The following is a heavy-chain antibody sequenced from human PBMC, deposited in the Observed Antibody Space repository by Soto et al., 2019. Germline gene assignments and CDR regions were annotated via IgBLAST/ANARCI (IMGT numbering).Heavy chain of an antibody. CDR3: ARDRGSNALDY. V-gene: IGHV1-18*01. CDR1: GYTFTSYG. D-gene: IGHD3-16*01. Sequence: QVQLVQSGAEVKKPGASVKVSCKASGYTFTSYGISWVRQAPGQGLEWMGWISAYNGNTNYAQKPQGRVTMTTDTSTTTASMELRSLRSDDTAVYSCARDRGSNALDYWGQGTLVTVSS. J-gene: IGHJ4*02. CDR2: ISAYNGNT.